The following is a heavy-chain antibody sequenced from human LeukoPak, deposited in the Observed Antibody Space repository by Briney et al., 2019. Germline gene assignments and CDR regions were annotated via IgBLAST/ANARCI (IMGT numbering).Heavy chain of an antibody. V-gene: IGHV4-34*01. CDR1: GFTFSSYV. Sequence: GSLRLSCAASGFTFSSYVMNWVRQPPGKGLEWIGEINHSGSTNYNPSLKSRVTISVDTSKNQLSLKLSSVTAADTAVYYCARAVEGFYDILTGYPFDYWGQGTLVTVSS. D-gene: IGHD3-9*01. J-gene: IGHJ4*02. CDR2: INHSGST. CDR3: ARAVEGFYDILTGYPFDY.